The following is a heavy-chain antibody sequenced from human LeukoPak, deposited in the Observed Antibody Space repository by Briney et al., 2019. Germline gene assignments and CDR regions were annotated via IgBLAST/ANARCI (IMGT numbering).Heavy chain of an antibody. CDR1: GGSFSGYY. J-gene: IGHJ4*02. D-gene: IGHD3-16*02. Sequence: SETLSLTCAVYGGSFSGYYWSWIRQPPGKGLEWIGEINHSGSTNYNPSLKSRVTISVDTSKNQFSLKLSSVTAADTAVYYCARRNYYVWGSYRPKFDYWGQGTLVTVSS. V-gene: IGHV4-34*01. CDR2: INHSGST. CDR3: ARRNYYVWGSYRPKFDY.